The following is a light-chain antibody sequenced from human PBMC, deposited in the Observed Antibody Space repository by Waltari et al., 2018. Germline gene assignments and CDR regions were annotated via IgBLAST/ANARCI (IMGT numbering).Light chain of an antibody. CDR2: KAS. Sequence: DIQMTQSPSTLSASVGDRVTITCRASQNINSWLAWYQQKPGKAPKLLIYKASSLETGVPSRFSGSESGTEFTLTINSLQPDDFATYYCQQYHTYKMFGQGTKVEI. V-gene: IGKV1-5*03. CDR1: QNINSW. CDR3: QQYHTYKM. J-gene: IGKJ1*01.